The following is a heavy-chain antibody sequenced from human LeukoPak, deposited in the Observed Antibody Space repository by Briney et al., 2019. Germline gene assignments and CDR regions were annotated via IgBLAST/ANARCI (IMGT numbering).Heavy chain of an antibody. CDR2: IYYSGST. CDR3: ARKAAAGPYGY. Sequence: SETLSLTCTVSGGSISSSSYYWGWIRQPPGKGLEWIGSIYYSGSTYYNPSLKSRVTISVDTSKNQFSLKLSSVTAADTAVYYCARKAAAGPYGYWGQGTLVTVSS. CDR1: GGSISSSSYY. D-gene: IGHD6-13*01. J-gene: IGHJ4*02. V-gene: IGHV4-39*01.